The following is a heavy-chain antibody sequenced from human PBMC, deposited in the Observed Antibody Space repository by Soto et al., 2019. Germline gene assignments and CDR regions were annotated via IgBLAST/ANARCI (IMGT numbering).Heavy chain of an antibody. V-gene: IGHV1-2*04. J-gene: IGHJ6*02. D-gene: IGHD2-8*01. CDR3: ARGDSTDCSNGVCSFFYNHDMDV. CDR2: INPKSGGT. Sequence: ASVKVSCKASGGSLSSHVIRWVRQAPGQGLEWLGRINPKSGGTSTAQKFQGWVTMTTDTSISTASMELTRLTSDDTAIYYCARGDSTDCSNGVCSFFYNHDMDVWGQGTTVTVSS. CDR1: GGSLSSHV.